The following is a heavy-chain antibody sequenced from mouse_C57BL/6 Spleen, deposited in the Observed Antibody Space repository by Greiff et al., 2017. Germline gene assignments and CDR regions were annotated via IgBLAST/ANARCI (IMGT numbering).Heavy chain of an antibody. J-gene: IGHJ3*01. Sequence: EVQGVESGGGLVQPGGSMKLSCVASGFTFSNYWMNWVRQSPEKGLEWVAQIRLKSDNYATHYAESVKGRFTISRDDSKSSVYLQMNNLRAEDTGIYYCTSYYSNYVWFAYWGQGTLVTVSA. V-gene: IGHV6-3*01. CDR3: TSYYSNYVWFAY. D-gene: IGHD2-5*01. CDR1: GFTFSNYW. CDR2: IRLKSDNYAT.